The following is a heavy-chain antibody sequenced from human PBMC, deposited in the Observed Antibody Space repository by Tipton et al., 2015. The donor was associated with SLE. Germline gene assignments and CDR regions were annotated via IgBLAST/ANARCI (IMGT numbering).Heavy chain of an antibody. D-gene: IGHD2-2*01. Sequence: QSGAEVKKPGASVKGSCKASGYNFTSYYMHWVRQAPGQGLEWMGIINPSGGSTSYAQKFQGRVTMTRDTSTSTVYMELSSLRSEDTAVYYCARVGVVVPAAIGAFDIWGQGTMVTVSS. V-gene: IGHV1-46*01. CDR2: INPSGGST. J-gene: IGHJ3*02. CDR3: ARVGVVVPAAIGAFDI. CDR1: GYNFTSYY.